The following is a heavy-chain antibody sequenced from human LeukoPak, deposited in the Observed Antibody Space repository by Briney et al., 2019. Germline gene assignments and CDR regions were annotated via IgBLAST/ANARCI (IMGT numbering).Heavy chain of an antibody. CDR3: TTLGSSSWAFDY. J-gene: IGHJ4*02. D-gene: IGHD6-13*01. CDR2: IKSKTDGGTT. CDR1: GFTFSSYS. V-gene: IGHV3-15*07. Sequence: GGSLRLSCAASGFTFSSYSMNWVRQAPGKGLEWVGRIKSKTDGGTTDYAAPVKGRFTISRDDSKNTLYLQMNSLKTGDTAVYYCTTLGSSSWAFDYWGQGTLVTVSS.